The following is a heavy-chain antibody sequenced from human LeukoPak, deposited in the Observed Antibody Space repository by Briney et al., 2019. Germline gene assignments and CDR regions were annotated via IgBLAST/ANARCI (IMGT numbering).Heavy chain of an antibody. CDR3: ARGRPVGASTVEDY. D-gene: IGHD1-26*01. J-gene: IGHJ4*02. CDR2: IYSGGST. V-gene: IGHV3-66*01. Sequence: GGSLRLSCAASEFSVGSNYMTWVRQAPGKGLEWVSLIYSGGSTYYADSVKGRFTISRDNSKNTLYLQMNNLRAEDTAFYYCARGRPVGASTVEDYWGQGTLVTVSS. CDR1: EFSVGSNY.